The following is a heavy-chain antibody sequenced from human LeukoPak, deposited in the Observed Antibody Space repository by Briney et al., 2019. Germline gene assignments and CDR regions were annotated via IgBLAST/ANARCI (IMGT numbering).Heavy chain of an antibody. J-gene: IGHJ1*01. D-gene: IGHD2-2*01. CDR3: AKEKDIVVVPAAMFGYFQH. CDR2: ISGSGGST. Sequence: GGSLRLSCAASGFTFSSYAMSWVVQAPGKGLEWVSAISGSGGSTYYADSVKGRFTISRDNSKNTLYPQMNSLRAEDTAVYYCAKEKDIVVVPAAMFGYFQHWGQGTLVTVSS. V-gene: IGHV3-23*01. CDR1: GFTFSSYA.